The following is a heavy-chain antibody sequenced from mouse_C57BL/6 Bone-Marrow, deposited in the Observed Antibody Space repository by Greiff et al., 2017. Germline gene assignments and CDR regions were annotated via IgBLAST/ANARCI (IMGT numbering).Heavy chain of an antibody. CDR3: AREGDYGSSVGYAMDY. CDR2: INPGSGGT. CDR1: GYAFTNYL. D-gene: IGHD1-1*01. J-gene: IGHJ4*01. V-gene: IGHV1-54*01. Sequence: QVQLQQSGAELVRPGTSVKVSCKASGYAFTNYLIEWVKQRPGQGLEWIGVINPGSGGTNYNEKFKGKATLTADKSSSTAYMQLSSLTSVDSAVYFCAREGDYGSSVGYAMDYWGQGTSVTVSS.